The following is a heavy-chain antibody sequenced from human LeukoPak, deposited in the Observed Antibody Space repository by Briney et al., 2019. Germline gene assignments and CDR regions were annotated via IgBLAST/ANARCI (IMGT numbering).Heavy chain of an antibody. V-gene: IGHV1-46*01. CDR2: INPSGGST. J-gene: IGHJ6*02. CDR1: GYTFTSYY. Sequence: ASVKVSCKASGYTFTSYYMHWVRQAPGQGLEWMGIINPSGGSTSYAQKFQGRVTMTRDTSTSTVYMELSSLRSEDTAVYYCAREPNPLEITGTTYYYGMDVWGQGTTVTVFS. D-gene: IGHD1-7*01. CDR3: AREPNPLEITGTTYYYGMDV.